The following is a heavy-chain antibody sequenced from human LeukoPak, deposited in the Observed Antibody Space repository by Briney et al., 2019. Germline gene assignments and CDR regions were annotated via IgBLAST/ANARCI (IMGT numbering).Heavy chain of an antibody. CDR2: FYYSVSI. CDR3: AKLIVVVPAATFWFDP. D-gene: IGHD2-2*01. V-gene: IGHV4-31*02. J-gene: IGHJ5*02. CDR1: GGSISSGGYY. Sequence: SETLSLTCAVSGGSISSGGYYWSWIRQHPGKGLEWIGYFYYSVSIYYNPSLKSRVTILVDTSKNQFSLKLSSVTAADTTVYYCAKLIVVVPAATFWFDPWGQGTLVTVSS.